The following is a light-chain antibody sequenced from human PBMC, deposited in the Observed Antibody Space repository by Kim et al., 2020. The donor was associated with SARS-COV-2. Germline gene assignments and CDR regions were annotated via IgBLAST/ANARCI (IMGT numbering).Light chain of an antibody. CDR3: QSYDIGLSGSM. V-gene: IGLV1-40*01. CDR2: GDN. CDR1: NSNVGADYG. Sequence: QSVLTQPPSVSGAPGQRVSISCTGNNSNVGADYGVHWYQQVPGAAPKLLIYGDNNRPSGVPDRFSGSRSGTSASLAITGLQAEDEADYFCQSYDIGLSGSMFGGGTQLTVL. J-gene: IGLJ3*02.